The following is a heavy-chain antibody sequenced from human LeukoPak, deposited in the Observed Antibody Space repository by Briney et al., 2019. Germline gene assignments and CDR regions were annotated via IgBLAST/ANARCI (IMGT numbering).Heavy chain of an antibody. J-gene: IGHJ3*02. CDR2: INHSGST. D-gene: IGHD6-19*01. CDR3: ARLTPSGWPRDAPFDI. V-gene: IGHV4-34*01. Sequence: PSETLSLTCAVYGGSLSGYYWSWIRQPPGKGLEWIGEINHSGSTNYNPSLKSRVTISVDTSKNQFSLKLSSVTAADTAVYYCARLTPSGWPRDAPFDIWGQGTMVTVSS. CDR1: GGSLSGYY.